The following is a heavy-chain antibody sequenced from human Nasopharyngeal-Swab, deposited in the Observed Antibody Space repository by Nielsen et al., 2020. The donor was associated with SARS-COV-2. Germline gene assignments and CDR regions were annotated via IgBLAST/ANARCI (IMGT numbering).Heavy chain of an antibody. J-gene: IGHJ6*02. V-gene: IGHV3-11*04. CDR3: ARGLWSSLRLLGGMDV. D-gene: IGHD4/OR15-4a*01. CDR2: ISSSGSTI. Sequence: GESLKTFCAASGFTLSDYYMSWIRQAPGKGLEWVSYISSSGSTIYYADSVKGRFTISRDNAKNSLYLQMNSLRAEDTAGYYCARGLWSSLRLLGGMDVWGQGTTVTVSS. CDR1: GFTLSDYY.